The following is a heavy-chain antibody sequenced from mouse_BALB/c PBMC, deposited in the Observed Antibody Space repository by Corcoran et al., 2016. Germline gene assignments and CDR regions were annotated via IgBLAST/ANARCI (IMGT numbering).Heavy chain of an antibody. CDR1: AFNIKDTY. CDR3: ARWDWYYDV. J-gene: IGHJ1*01. V-gene: IGHV14-3*02. CDR2: IDPANGNT. Sequence: EGQLQQSGTGLVKRGASGKLTCTASAFNIKDTYMHWVKQRPEQGLEWIGRIDPANGNTKYDPKFQGTATITADTSSNTAYLQLSSLTSEATAVYYRARWDWYYDVWGAGTTVTVSA.